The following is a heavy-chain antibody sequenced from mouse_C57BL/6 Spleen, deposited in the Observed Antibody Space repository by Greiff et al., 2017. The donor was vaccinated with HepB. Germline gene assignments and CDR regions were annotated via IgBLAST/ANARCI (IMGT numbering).Heavy chain of an antibody. D-gene: IGHD2-4*01. CDR1: GFTFSSYA. CDR3: TLYDYDREGFAY. Sequence: EVKLMESGEGLVKPGGSLKLSCAASGFTFSSYAMSWVRQTPEKRLEWVAYISSGGDYIYYADTVKGRFTISRDNARNTLYLQMSSLKSEDTAMYYCTLYDYDREGFAYWAKGLWSLSLQ. J-gene: IGHJ3*01. CDR2: ISSGGDYI. V-gene: IGHV5-9-1*02.